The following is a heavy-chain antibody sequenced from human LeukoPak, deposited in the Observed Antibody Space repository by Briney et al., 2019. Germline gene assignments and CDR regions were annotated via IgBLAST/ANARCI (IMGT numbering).Heavy chain of an antibody. CDR2: ISSSGSTI. CDR3: ARYAKEPNLGYCSSTSCYGMDV. CDR1: GGSISSYY. V-gene: IGHV3-11*01. J-gene: IGHJ6*02. D-gene: IGHD2-2*01. Sequence: LSLTCTVSGGSISSYYWSWIRQAPGKGLEWVSYISSSGSTIYYADSVKGRFTISRDNAKNSLYLQMNSLRAEDTAVYYCARYAKEPNLGYCSSTSCYGMDVWGQGTTVTVSS.